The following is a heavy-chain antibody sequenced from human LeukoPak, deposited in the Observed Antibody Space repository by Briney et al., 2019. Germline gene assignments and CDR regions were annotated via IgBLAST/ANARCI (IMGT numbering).Heavy chain of an antibody. V-gene: IGHV1-18*01. J-gene: IGHJ4*02. CDR3: ARDGSNDSSGNPFDY. Sequence: GASVKVSCKASGYTFTSYGISWVRQAPGQGLEWMGWISAYNGNTNYAQKLQGRVTMTTDTSTSTAYMELRSLRSDDTAVYYCARDGSNDSSGNPFDYWGQGTLVTVSS. D-gene: IGHD3-22*01. CDR1: GYTFTSYG. CDR2: ISAYNGNT.